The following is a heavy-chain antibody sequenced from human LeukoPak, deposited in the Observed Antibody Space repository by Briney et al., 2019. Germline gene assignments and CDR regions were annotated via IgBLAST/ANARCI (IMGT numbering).Heavy chain of an antibody. J-gene: IGHJ5*02. V-gene: IGHV5-51*01. CDR3: ARHPIAAGGAYNWFDP. Sequence: GESLKISCKGSGYGSGYSFTSHWIAWVRQMPGKGLEWMGVIYPRDSNTIYSPSFQGQVTISVDTSINTAYLQWISLKASDTAMYYCARHPIAAGGAYNWFDPWGQGTLVTVSS. CDR1: GYSFTSHW. D-gene: IGHD6-13*01. CDR2: IYPRDSNT.